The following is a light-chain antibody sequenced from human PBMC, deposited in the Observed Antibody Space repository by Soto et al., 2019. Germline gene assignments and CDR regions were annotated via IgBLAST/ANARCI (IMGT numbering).Light chain of an antibody. CDR3: MQALQTLSIT. Sequence: DIVMTQSPLSLPVTPGEPASISCRSSQSLLHSNGYNYLDWYLQKPGQSPQLLIYLGSNRASGVPDRFSGSGSGTDFTLKISRVEAEDVGVYYCMQALQTLSITFGQGTRWRL. J-gene: IGKJ5*01. V-gene: IGKV2-28*01. CDR1: QSLLHSNGYNY. CDR2: LGS.